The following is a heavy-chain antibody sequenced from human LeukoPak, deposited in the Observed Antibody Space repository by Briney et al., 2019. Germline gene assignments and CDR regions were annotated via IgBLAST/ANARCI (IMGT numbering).Heavy chain of an antibody. V-gene: IGHV1-69*06. CDR2: IIPIFGTA. D-gene: IGHD3-9*01. CDR3: ARAFGYDILTGYYYY. J-gene: IGHJ4*02. CDR1: GGTFSSYA. Sequence: ASVKVSCKASGGTFSSYAINWVRQAPGQGLERMGGIIPIFGTANYAQKFQGRVTITADKSTSTAYMELSSLRSEDTAVYYCARAFGYDILTGYYYYWGQGTLVTVSS.